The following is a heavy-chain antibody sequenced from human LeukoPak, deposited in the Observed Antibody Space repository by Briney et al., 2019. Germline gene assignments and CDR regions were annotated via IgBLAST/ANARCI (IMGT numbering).Heavy chain of an antibody. D-gene: IGHD4-11*01. Sequence: GRSLRLSCAASGFTFSSYGMHWVRQAPGKGLEWVAIIWYDGSNKYYADSVKGRFTISRDNSKNTVYLQMNGLRAEDTAVYYCAREGGDYGNYDDAFDIWGQGTMVTVSS. CDR3: AREGGDYGNYDDAFDI. V-gene: IGHV3-33*01. J-gene: IGHJ3*02. CDR1: GFTFSSYG. CDR2: IWYDGSNK.